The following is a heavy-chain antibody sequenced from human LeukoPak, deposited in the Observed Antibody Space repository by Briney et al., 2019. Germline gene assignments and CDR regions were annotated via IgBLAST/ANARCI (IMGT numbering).Heavy chain of an antibody. Sequence: QPGESLRLSCAASGSTFSSYWTHWVRKAPWKGLVWVSRINSDGSSTSYADSVKGRFTISRDNAKNTLYLQMNSLRAEDTAVYYCAKGGGYIYVLSDYWGQGTLVTVSS. CDR2: INSDGSST. V-gene: IGHV3-74*01. CDR1: GSTFSSYW. J-gene: IGHJ4*02. CDR3: AKGGGYIYVLSDY. D-gene: IGHD5-18*01.